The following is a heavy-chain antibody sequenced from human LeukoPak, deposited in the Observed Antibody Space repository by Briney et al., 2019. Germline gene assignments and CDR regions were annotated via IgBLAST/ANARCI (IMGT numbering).Heavy chain of an antibody. CDR1: GGSISSGGYY. Sequence: PSETLSLTCTVSGGSISSGGYYWSWIRQHPGKGLEWIGYIYYSGSTYYNPSLKSRVTISVDTSKNQFSLKLSSVTAADTAVYYCARGFYGSGSYYNWYYFDYWGQGTLVTVSS. D-gene: IGHD3-10*01. CDR3: ARGFYGSGSYYNWYYFDY. CDR2: IYYSGST. V-gene: IGHV4-31*03. J-gene: IGHJ4*02.